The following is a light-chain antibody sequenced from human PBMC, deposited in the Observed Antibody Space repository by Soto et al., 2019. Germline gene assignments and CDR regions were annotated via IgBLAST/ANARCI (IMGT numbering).Light chain of an antibody. CDR1: QTISSW. CDR2: DAS. V-gene: IGKV1-33*01. CDR3: QQYDNLLT. J-gene: IGKJ4*01. Sequence: DIEMTPSPSTLSASIVDGVTITCRASQTISSWLAWYQQKPGKAPKLLIYDASNLETGVPSRFSGSGSGTDFTFTISSLQPEDIATYYCQQYDNLLTFGGGTKVDIK.